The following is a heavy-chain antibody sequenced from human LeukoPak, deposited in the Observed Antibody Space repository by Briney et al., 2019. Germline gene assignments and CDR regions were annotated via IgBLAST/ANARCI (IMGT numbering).Heavy chain of an antibody. CDR1: GLTFSTYA. Sequence: GGSLRLSCAASGLTFSTYAMSWVRQAPGKGLHWFSSISATGGSIYYADSVKGRSTVSRDNSKNTLYLQMNSLRAEDTAIYYCAKGSSTYSITSYWYFDLWGRGTLVTVSS. J-gene: IGHJ2*01. CDR2: ISATGGSI. D-gene: IGHD6-13*01. CDR3: AKGSSTYSITSYWYFDL. V-gene: IGHV3-23*01.